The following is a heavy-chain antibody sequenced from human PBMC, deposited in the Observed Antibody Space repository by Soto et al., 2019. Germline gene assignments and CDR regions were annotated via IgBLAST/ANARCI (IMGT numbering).Heavy chain of an antibody. D-gene: IGHD3-10*01. Sequence: VQLVQSGAEVKKPGASVKVSCKASGYTFTSYDINWVRQATGQGLEWMGWMNPNSGNTGYAQKFQGRVTMTRNTTISKAYMELSSLRSEDTALYYCARGQRAMVRGVIITSYYYYMDVWGKGTTVTVSS. CDR1: GYTFTSYD. CDR2: MNPNSGNT. CDR3: ARGQRAMVRGVIITSYYYYMDV. J-gene: IGHJ6*03. V-gene: IGHV1-8*01.